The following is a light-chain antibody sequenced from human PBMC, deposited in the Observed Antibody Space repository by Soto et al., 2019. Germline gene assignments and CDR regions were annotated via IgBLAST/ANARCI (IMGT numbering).Light chain of an antibody. CDR2: GAS. CDR1: QRLSGD. V-gene: IGKV3-15*01. CDR3: QQYNKWPHT. Sequence: EVELTQSPATLSVSTGGRATLSCSAHQRLSGDLAWYQQKPGHAPSLLSYGASTMATGIPASISGTWSGAGFILPISSXQSEDFALSYCQQYNKWPHTFGGGDKV. J-gene: IGKJ4*01.